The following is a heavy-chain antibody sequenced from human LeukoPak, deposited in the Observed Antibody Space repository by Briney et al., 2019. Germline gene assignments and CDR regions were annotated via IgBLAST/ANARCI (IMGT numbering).Heavy chain of an antibody. D-gene: IGHD3-9*01. CDR3: ARIYYDILTGYYVDY. CDR2: IHYSGST. V-gene: IGHV4-28*01. Sequence: SDTLSLTCAVSGYSISSSNWWGWIRQPPGKGLEWIGFIHYSGSTYYNPSLKSRVTMSVDTSKNQFSLKLSSVTAVDTAVYYCARIYYDILTGYYVDYWGQGTLVTVSS. CDR1: GYSISSSNW. J-gene: IGHJ4*02.